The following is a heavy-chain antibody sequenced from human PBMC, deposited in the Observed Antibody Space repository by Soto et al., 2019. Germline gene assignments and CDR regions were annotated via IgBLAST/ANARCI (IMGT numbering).Heavy chain of an antibody. V-gene: IGHV3-21*06. Sequence: GGSLRLSCAASGFTFTRYSMNWVRQSPGKGLEWVSSISSTTNYIYYGDSMKGRFTISRDNAKNSLYLEMNSLRAENTAVYYCARESEDLTSNFDYWGQGTLVTVSS. CDR3: ARESEDLTSNFDY. CDR1: GFTFTRYS. CDR2: ISSTTNYI. J-gene: IGHJ4*02.